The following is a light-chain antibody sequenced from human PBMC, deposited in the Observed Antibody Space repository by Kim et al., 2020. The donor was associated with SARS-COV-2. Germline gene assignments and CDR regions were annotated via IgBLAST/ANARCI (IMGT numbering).Light chain of an antibody. CDR1: SSDIGGYNY. V-gene: IGLV2-11*01. CDR3: CSFAGNYILI. J-gene: IGLJ2*01. CDR2: GVT. Sequence: GQSVTISCPGTSSDIGGYNYVSWYQHHPGKAPKLMIYGVTRRPSGVPDRFSGSKSGNTASLTIFGLQAEDEADYYCCSFAGNYILIFGGGTQLTVL.